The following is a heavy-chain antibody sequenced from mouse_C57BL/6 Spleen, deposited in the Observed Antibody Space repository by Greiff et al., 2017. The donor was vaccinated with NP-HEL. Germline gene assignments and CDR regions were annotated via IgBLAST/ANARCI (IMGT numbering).Heavy chain of an antibody. CDR1: GYSITSGYY. Sequence: EVKLMESGPGLVKPSQSLSLTCSVTGYSITSGYYWNWIRQFPGNKLEWMGYISYDGSNNYNPSLKNRISITRDTSKNQFFLKLNSVTTEDTATYYCAGDYFDVWGTGTTVTVSS. CDR2: ISYDGSN. V-gene: IGHV3-6*01. D-gene: IGHD3-3*01. J-gene: IGHJ1*03. CDR3: AGDYFDV.